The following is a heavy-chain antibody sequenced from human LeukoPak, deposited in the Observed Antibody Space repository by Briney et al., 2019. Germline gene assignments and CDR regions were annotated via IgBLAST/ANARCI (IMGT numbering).Heavy chain of an antibody. CDR2: INPSGGST. Sequence: VASVKVSCKASGYTFTSYYIHWVREAPGQGLEWMGIINPSGGSTSYAQKFQGRVTMTRDTSITTAYMELTRLRSDGTTIYYCARERNYGDYGNAFDVWGQGTKVTVSS. D-gene: IGHD4-17*01. V-gene: IGHV1-46*01. J-gene: IGHJ3*01. CDR1: GYTFTSYY. CDR3: ARERNYGDYGNAFDV.